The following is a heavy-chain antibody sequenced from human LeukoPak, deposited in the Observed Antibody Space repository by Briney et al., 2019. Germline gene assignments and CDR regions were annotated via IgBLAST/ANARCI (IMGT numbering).Heavy chain of an antibody. V-gene: IGHV3-30*04. J-gene: IGHJ4*02. CDR3: ARSATTPGTFDY. CDR2: ISYDGSNK. CDR1: GFTFSSYA. Sequence: PGGSLRLSCAASGFTFSSYAMSWVRQAPGKGLEWVAVISYDGSNKYYADSVKGRFTISRDNSKNTLYLQMNSLRAEDTAVYYCARSATTPGTFDYWGQGTLVTVSS. D-gene: IGHD4-17*01.